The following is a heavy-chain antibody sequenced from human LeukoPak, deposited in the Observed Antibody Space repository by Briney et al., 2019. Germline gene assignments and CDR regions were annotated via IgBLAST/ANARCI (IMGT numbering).Heavy chain of an antibody. D-gene: IGHD5-24*01. J-gene: IGHJ6*03. CDR2: IYPGDSDV. CDR1: GYSFTTYW. Sequence: GESLKISCKASGYSFTTYWIVWVRQMPGKGLGWMGIIYPGDSDVRYSPSFQGQVTISVDRSISTAYLQWSSLKASDTAMYFCARAIDGYNYGYYYMDVWGKGTTITVSS. CDR3: ARAIDGYNYGYYYMDV. V-gene: IGHV5-51*01.